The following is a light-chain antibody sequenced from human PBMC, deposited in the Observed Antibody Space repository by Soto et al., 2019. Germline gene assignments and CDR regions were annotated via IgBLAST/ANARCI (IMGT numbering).Light chain of an antibody. CDR3: AAWDDRLSGPV. J-gene: IGLJ2*01. Sequence: QSVLTQAPSASGTPGQSVTISCSGSSSNIGNNYIYWYQQFSGTAPKLLIHTTNQRPSGVPDRFSASKSGTSASLAISGLRTEDEADYYCAAWDDRLSGPVFGGGTKVTVL. CDR1: SSNIGNNY. V-gene: IGLV1-47*01. CDR2: TTN.